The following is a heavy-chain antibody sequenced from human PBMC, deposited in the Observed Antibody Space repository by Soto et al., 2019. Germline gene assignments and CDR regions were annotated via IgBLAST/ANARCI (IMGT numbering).Heavy chain of an antibody. Sequence: PGGSLRLSCAASGFTFSFYAMSWGRQAPGKGLEWVSSISDTGTTEYYTDSVKGRFAISRDNNKNTLYLQLNSLRAEDTAIYYCAIDPSNDILNFFEYWGQGSLVTVSS. D-gene: IGHD3-9*01. CDR2: ISDTGTTE. CDR1: GFTFSFYA. CDR3: AIDPSNDILNFFEY. J-gene: IGHJ4*02. V-gene: IGHV3-23*01.